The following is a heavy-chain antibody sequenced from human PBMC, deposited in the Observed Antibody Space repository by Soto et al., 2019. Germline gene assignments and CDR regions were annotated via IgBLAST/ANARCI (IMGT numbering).Heavy chain of an antibody. CDR1: WFPLFNYW. CDR2: IKQDGSEK. V-gene: IGHV3-7*01. J-gene: IGHJ4*02. Sequence: GGSLRLSCAPPWFPLFNYWMSWVRQAPGKGLEWVANIKQDGSEKNYVDSVKGRFTISRDNAKSSLYLQMNSLRAEDTAVYYCAIVTTVGGYWGQGT. CDR3: AIVTTVGGY. D-gene: IGHD4-17*01.